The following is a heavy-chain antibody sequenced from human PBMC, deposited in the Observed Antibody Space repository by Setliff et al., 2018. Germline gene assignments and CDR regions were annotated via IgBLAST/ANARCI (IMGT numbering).Heavy chain of an antibody. CDR3: VREGYSEYFQD. J-gene: IGHJ1*01. D-gene: IGHD1-1*01. CDR2: ISYSGIT. V-gene: IGHV4-59*02. CDR1: GASVSSHY. Sequence: SETLSLTCTVSGASVSSHYWDWIRQPPGKGLEWIGFISYSGITTYNVSLKSRVSISVDTSKNQLSLTLSSVTAADTAVYYCVREGYSEYFQDWGRGTLVTVS.